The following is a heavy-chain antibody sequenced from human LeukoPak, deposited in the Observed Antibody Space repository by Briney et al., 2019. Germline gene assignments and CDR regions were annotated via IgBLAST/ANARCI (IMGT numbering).Heavy chain of an antibody. CDR2: IIPIFGTA. D-gene: IGHD2-8*02. CDR3: ARAPRGYCTGGVCYHFDY. V-gene: IGHV1-69*13. CDR1: GGTFSSYA. Sequence: SVKVSCKASGGTFSSYAINWVRQAPGQGLEWMGGIIPIFGTANYAQELQGRVTITADESTSTAYMELSSLRSEDTAVYYCARAPRGYCTGGVCYHFDYWGQGTLVTVSS. J-gene: IGHJ4*02.